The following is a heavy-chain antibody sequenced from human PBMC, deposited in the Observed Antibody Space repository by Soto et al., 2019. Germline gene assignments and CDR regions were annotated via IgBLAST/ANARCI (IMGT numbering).Heavy chain of an antibody. CDR1: GFTFSSYG. CDR3: AKDRYYASDP. V-gene: IGHV3-30*18. J-gene: IGHJ5*02. D-gene: IGHD3-10*01. CDR2: ISYDGSNK. Sequence: GGSLRLSCAASGFTFSSYGMHWVRQAPGKGLEWVAVISYDGSNKYYADSVQGRFTISRDNSKNTLYLQMNSLRGEDTAVYYCAKDRYYASDPWGQGTLVTVSS.